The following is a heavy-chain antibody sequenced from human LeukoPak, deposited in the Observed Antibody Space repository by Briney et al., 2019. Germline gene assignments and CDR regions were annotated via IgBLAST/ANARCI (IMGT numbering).Heavy chain of an antibody. V-gene: IGHV4-34*01. J-gene: IGHJ5*02. Sequence: TSETLSLTCTVSGGSISGYYWSWIRQPPGKGLEWIGEINHSGSTNYNPSLKSRVTMSVDTSKNQFPLKLSSVTAADTAVYYCARGPLTMTRGFDPWGQGTLVTVSS. CDR2: INHSGST. CDR3: ARGPLTMTRGFDP. D-gene: IGHD4-17*01. CDR1: GGSISGYY.